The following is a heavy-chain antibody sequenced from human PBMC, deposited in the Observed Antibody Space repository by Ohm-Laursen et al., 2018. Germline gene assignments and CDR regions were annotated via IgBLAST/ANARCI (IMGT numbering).Heavy chain of an antibody. CDR2: IYYNGNP. Sequence: GTLSLTCTVSGGSISRYYWSWIRQPPGKGLEWIGYIYYNGNPRYNPSLESRVTISVDPSKNQFSLKLSSVAAADTAVYYCARGFSGWWGRIDYWGQGILVTVSS. V-gene: IGHV4-59*12. CDR1: GGSISRYY. CDR3: ARGFSGWWGRIDY. J-gene: IGHJ4*02. D-gene: IGHD6-19*01.